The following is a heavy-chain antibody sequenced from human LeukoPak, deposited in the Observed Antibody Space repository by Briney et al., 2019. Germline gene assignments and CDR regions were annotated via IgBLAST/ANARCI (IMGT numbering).Heavy chain of an antibody. Sequence: PGGSLRLSCAASGFTFINAWMTWVRQAPGKGLEWVSYISSSTSRIYYADSVKGRFTISRDSARRSLFLQMNSLRDEDTAVYYCARDIHWAFDYWGQGTLVTVSS. CDR1: GFTFINAW. J-gene: IGHJ4*02. V-gene: IGHV3-48*02. CDR2: ISSSTSRI. D-gene: IGHD7-27*01. CDR3: ARDIHWAFDY.